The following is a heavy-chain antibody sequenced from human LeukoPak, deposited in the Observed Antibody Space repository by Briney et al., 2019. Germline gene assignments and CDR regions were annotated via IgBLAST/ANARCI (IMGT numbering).Heavy chain of an antibody. CDR3: ASRDI. Sequence: PGGSLRLSCAASGFTFSRYNMDRVRQAPGKGLEWVAFIPTDGTNKDYADSVKGRFTISRDNSKNTLYLQMNSLRIEDTAVYYCASRDIWGQGTMVTVSS. V-gene: IGHV3-30*02. J-gene: IGHJ3*02. CDR1: GFTFSRYN. CDR2: IPTDGTNK.